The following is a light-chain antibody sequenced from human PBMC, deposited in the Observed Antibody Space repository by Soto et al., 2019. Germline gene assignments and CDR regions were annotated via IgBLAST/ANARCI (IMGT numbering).Light chain of an antibody. J-gene: IGKJ1*01. CDR2: DAS. CDR3: QQRGKWPWT. Sequence: EIVLTQSPGTLSLSPVEGATLSCMASESVSNYFAWYQQKPGQAPRLLIYDASKRATGIPARFSGSGSGTDFTLTISSLEPEDFAVYYCQQRGKWPWTFGQGTKVDIK. V-gene: IGKV3-11*01. CDR1: ESVSNY.